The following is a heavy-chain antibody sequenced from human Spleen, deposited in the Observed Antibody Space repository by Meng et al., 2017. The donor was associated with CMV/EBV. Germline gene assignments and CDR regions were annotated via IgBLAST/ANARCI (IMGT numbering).Heavy chain of an antibody. CDR2: INPNSGGT. J-gene: IGHJ4*02. D-gene: IGHD1-26*01. CDR3: ARGGVGARPPWVD. V-gene: IGHV1-2*02. CDR1: GYTFTGYY. Sequence: QGLQGLSGAEVKKPGASVKVSCKASGYTFTGYYMHWVRQAPGQGLEWMGWINPNSGGTNYAQKFQGRVTMTRDTSISTAYMELSRLRSDDTAVYYCARGGVGARPPWVDWGQGTLVTVSS.